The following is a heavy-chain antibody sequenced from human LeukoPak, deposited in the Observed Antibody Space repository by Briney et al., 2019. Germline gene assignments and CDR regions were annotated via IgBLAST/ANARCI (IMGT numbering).Heavy chain of an antibody. CDR3: ARVDGSCSGGSCPSGNWFDP. J-gene: IGHJ5*02. Sequence: SETLSLTCTVSGGSISSSNYYWGWIRQPPGKGLEWIGSIYTSGSTNYNPSLKSRVTISVDTSKNQFSLKLTSVTAADTAVYYCARVDGSCSGGSCPSGNWFDPWGQGTLVTVSS. CDR1: GGSISSSNYY. V-gene: IGHV4-39*07. D-gene: IGHD2-15*01. CDR2: IYTSGST.